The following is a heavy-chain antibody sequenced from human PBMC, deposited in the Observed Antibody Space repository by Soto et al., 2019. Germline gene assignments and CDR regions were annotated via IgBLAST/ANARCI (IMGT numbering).Heavy chain of an antibody. CDR2: MFYSGSGGI. CDR3: ALALGPTTGLDY. Sequence: SETLSLTCSVSGGSVSGHYWAWIRQSPGQGLEWLADMFYSGSGGIKTNPSLKSRVSISVVTSTNHISLKLSSVTAADTAVYYCALALGPTTGLDYWGPGILVTVSS. D-gene: IGHD6-19*01. V-gene: IGHV4-59*02. J-gene: IGHJ4*02. CDR1: GGSVSGHY.